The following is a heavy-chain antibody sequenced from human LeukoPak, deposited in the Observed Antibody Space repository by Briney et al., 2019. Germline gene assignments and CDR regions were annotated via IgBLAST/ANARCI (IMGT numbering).Heavy chain of an antibody. CDR1: GGSISSSIYY. D-gene: IGHD3-3*01. V-gene: IGHV4-39*07. CDR3: ARVYAIFGVVISYYFDY. J-gene: IGHJ4*02. Sequence: SETLSLTCTVSGGSISSSIYYWGWIRQPPGKGLEWIGSIYYSGSTYYNPSLKSRVTISVDTSKNQFSLKLSSVTAADTAVYYCARVYAIFGVVISYYFDYWGQGTLVTVSS. CDR2: IYYSGST.